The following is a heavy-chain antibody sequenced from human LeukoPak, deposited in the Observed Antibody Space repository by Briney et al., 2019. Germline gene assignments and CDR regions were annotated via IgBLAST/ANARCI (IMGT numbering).Heavy chain of an antibody. J-gene: IGHJ4*02. CDR1: GYTFTSYW. V-gene: IGHV5-51*01. CDR2: IYPGDSDT. CDR3: ARHYDSGGYNVDY. D-gene: IGHD3-22*01. Sequence: GESLKISCKGSGYTFTSYWIGWVRQMPGKGLEWVGIIYPGDSDTRYSPSFQGQVTISADKSISTAYLQWSSLKASDTAMYYCARHYDSGGYNVDYWGQGTLVTVSS.